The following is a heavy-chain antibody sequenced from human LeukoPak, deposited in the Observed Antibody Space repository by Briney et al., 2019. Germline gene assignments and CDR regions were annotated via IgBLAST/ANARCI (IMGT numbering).Heavy chain of an antibody. CDR2: IRKRSDGGTT. V-gene: IGHV3-15*01. CDR3: TTMDGYYDILTGYYRPSDY. D-gene: IGHD3-9*01. CDR1: GFTFNNAW. Sequence: GGSLRLSCTVSGFTFNNAWMTWVRQAPGKGLEWVGRIRKRSDGGTTDSAAPVKGRFTISRDDSKNTLYLQMNSLKTEDTAVYYCTTMDGYYDILTGYYRPSDYWGQGTLVTVSS. J-gene: IGHJ4*02.